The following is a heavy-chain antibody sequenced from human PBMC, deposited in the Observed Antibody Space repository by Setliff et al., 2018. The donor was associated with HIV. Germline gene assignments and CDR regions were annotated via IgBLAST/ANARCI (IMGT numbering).Heavy chain of an antibody. CDR1: GGFISTCY. V-gene: IGHV4-59*01. J-gene: IGHJ4*02. CDR2: VFHDGSV. Sequence: PSETLSLTCTVSGGFISTCYWSWIRQPPGKGLEWVGYVFHDGSVDYNPSLKSRVTMSVDTAKNQFSLSLSSVTAADTAVYYCARDGGSLWRFDRGGQGTLVTVSS. D-gene: IGHD2-15*01. CDR3: ARDGGSLWRFDR.